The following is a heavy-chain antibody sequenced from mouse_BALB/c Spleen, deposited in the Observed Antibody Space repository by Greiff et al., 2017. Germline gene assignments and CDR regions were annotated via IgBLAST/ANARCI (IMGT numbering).Heavy chain of an antibody. CDR1: GYSFTDYN. J-gene: IGHJ2*01. Sequence: VQLQQSGPELVKPGASVKVSCKASGYSFTDYNMNWVKQSHGKSLEWIGRINPYNGDTFYNQKFKGKATLTVDKSSSTAHMELLSLTSEDSAVYYCGRSDDGYYGNFDYWGQGTTLTVSS. CDR3: GRSDDGYYGNFDY. D-gene: IGHD2-3*01. CDR2: INPYNGDT. V-gene: IGHV1-37*01.